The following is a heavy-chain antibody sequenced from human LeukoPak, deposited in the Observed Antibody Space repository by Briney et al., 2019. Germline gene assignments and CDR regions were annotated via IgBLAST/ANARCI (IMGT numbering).Heavy chain of an antibody. D-gene: IGHD4-17*01. J-gene: IGHJ4*02. CDR3: ARIDYGDYGDY. CDR2: MNPNSGNT. Sequence: GASVKVSCKASGYTFTSYGISWVRQAPGQGLEWMGWMNPNSGNTGYAQKFQGRVTMTRNTSISTAYMELSSLRSEDTAVYYCARIDYGDYGDYWGQGTLVTVSS. CDR1: GYTFTSYG. V-gene: IGHV1-8*02.